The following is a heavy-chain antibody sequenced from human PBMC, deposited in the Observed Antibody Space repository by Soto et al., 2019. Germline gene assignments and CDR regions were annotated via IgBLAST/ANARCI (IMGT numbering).Heavy chain of an antibody. CDR1: GFTFSDYY. V-gene: IGHV3-11*06. J-gene: IGHJ5*02. D-gene: IGHD4-17*01. CDR2: ISSSSSYT. CDR3: ARDDYGDYSSFPDGWFDP. Sequence: PGGSLRLSCAASGFTFSDYYMSWIRQAPGKGLEWVSYISSSSSYTNYADSVKGRFTISRDNAKNSLYLQMNSLRAEDTAVYYCARDDYGDYSSFPDGWFDPWGQGTLVTVSS.